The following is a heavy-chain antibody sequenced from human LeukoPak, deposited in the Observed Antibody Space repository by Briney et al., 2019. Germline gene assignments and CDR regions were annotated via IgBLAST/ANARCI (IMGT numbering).Heavy chain of an antibody. V-gene: IGHV1-24*01. CDR2: FDPEDGET. Sequence: ASVKVSCKVSGYTLTELSMHWVRQAPGKGLEWIGGFDPEDGETIYAQKFQGRVTMTEDTSTDTAYMELSSLRSEDTAVYYCATGTAAAYAFDIWGQGTMVTVSS. D-gene: IGHD2-2*01. J-gene: IGHJ3*02. CDR3: ATGTAAAYAFDI. CDR1: GYTLTELS.